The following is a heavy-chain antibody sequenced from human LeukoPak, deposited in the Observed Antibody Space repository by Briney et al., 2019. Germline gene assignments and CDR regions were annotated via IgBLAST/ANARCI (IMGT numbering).Heavy chain of an antibody. V-gene: IGHV4-59*01. CDR3: ASSDEYSSPTNFDY. D-gene: IGHD6-6*01. CDR2: IYNSGST. Sequence: SETLSLTCTVSGDSISSNYWSWIRQPPGKGLEWIGYIYNSGSTNYNPSLKSRVTISIDTSKNQFSLKLSSVTAADTAVYYCASSDEYSSPTNFDYWGQGTLVTVSS. J-gene: IGHJ4*02. CDR1: GDSISSNY.